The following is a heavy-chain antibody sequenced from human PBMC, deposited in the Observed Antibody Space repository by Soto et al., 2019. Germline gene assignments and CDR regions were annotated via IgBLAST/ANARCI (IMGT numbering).Heavy chain of an antibody. J-gene: IGHJ4*02. CDR1: GFSLSTSGVG. CDR3: AHRLGDDYADY. V-gene: IGHV2-5*02. Sequence: QITLKVSGPSLVKPTQTLTLTCTFSGFSLSTSGVGVGWIRQPPGKALEWLALIYWDDDKRYSPSLKSRLTITQDTSKNQVVLTMTNMDAVDTATYYWAHRLGDDYADYWGQGTLVTVSS. CDR2: IYWDDDK.